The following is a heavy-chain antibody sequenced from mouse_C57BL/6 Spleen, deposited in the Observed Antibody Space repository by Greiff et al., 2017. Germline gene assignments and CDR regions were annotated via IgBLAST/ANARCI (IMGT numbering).Heavy chain of an antibody. CDR1: GFSLTSYG. V-gene: IGHV2-6-1*01. CDR3: ARHKGYSNYWYFDV. CDR2: IWSDGST. J-gene: IGHJ1*03. D-gene: IGHD2-5*01. Sequence: VMLVESGPGLVAPSQSLSITCTVSGFSLTSYGVHWVRQPPGKGLEWLVVIWSDGSTTYNSALKSRLSISKDNSKSQVFLKMNSLQTDDTAMYYCARHKGYSNYWYFDVWGTGTTVTVSS.